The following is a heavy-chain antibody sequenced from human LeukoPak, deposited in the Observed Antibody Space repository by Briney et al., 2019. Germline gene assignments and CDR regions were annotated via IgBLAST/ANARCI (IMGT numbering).Heavy chain of an antibody. Sequence: GGSLGLPCAASGFTFSSYAMSWVRQAPGKGLEWVSAISGSGGSTYYADSVKGRFTISRDNSKNTLYLQMNSLRAEDTAVYYCAKDAWSGWYGYYFDYWGQGTLVTVSS. D-gene: IGHD6-19*01. V-gene: IGHV3-23*01. CDR2: ISGSGGST. CDR1: GFTFSSYA. CDR3: AKDAWSGWYGYYFDY. J-gene: IGHJ4*02.